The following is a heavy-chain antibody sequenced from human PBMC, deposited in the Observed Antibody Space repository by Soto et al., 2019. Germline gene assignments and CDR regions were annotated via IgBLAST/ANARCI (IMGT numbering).Heavy chain of an antibody. CDR3: ARYTYSSRPTYYYYYYMDV. CDR1: GGSISSYY. Sequence: SETLSLTCTVSGGSISSYYWSWIRQPPGKGLEWIGYIYYSGSTNYNPSLKSRVTISVDTSKNQFSLKLSSVTAADTAVYYCARYTYSSRPTYYYYYYMDVWGKGTTVTVSS. J-gene: IGHJ6*03. CDR2: IYYSGST. V-gene: IGHV4-59*01. D-gene: IGHD2-21*01.